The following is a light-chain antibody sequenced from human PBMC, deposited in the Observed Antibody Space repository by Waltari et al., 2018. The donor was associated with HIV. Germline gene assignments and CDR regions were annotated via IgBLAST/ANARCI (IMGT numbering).Light chain of an antibody. J-gene: IGLJ2*01. CDR3: TSYGGINNYVV. Sequence: QSALTQPPSASGSPGQSVTISCTGTSSDVGNYTYVSWYQKHPGHAPKLMIFEVSRRPSGVPHRFSGSKSGTTASLTVSGLQAEDEADYYCTSYGGINNYVVFGGGTKLTVL. CDR2: EVS. V-gene: IGLV2-8*01. CDR1: SSDVGNYTY.